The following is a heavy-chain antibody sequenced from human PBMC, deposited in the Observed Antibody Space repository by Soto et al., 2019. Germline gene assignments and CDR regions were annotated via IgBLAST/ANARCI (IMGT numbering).Heavy chain of an antibody. CDR2: IYYSGST. V-gene: IGHV4-39*01. J-gene: IGHJ6*02. CDR1: GGSISSSSYY. Sequence: SETLSLTCTVSGGSISSSSYYWGWIRRPPGKGPEWIGSIYYSGSTYYNPSLKSRVTISVDTSKNQFSLKLSSVTAADTAVYYCARPRGGAAAPGGMDVWGQGTTVTVSS. CDR3: ARPRGGAAAPGGMDV. D-gene: IGHD6-13*01.